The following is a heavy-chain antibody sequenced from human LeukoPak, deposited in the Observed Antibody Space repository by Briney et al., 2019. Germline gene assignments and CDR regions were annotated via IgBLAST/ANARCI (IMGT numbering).Heavy chain of an antibody. CDR1: GFTLRNYW. CDR3: ARDSYSNSFNY. J-gene: IGHJ4*02. Sequence: GGSLRLSCAASGFTLRNYWMTWVRQAPGKGLEWVANIKQDGSEKYYVDSVKGRFIISRDNAKNSLYLQMNSLRAEDTAVYYCARDSYSNSFNYWGQGTLVTVSS. D-gene: IGHD4-11*01. CDR2: IKQDGSEK. V-gene: IGHV3-7*03.